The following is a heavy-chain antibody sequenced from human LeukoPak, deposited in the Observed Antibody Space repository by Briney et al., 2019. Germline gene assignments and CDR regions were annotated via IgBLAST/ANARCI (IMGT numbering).Heavy chain of an antibody. Sequence: GGSLRLSCAASGFIFSDYYMTWIRQAPGKGLEWISYISSSSYTDYADSVKGRFTISRDNAKNSLYLQMDSLRAEDTAVYYCARDGWGYYDSSGYPDYWGQGTLVTVSS. J-gene: IGHJ4*02. CDR3: ARDGWGYYDSSGYPDY. CDR2: ISSSSYT. D-gene: IGHD3-22*01. V-gene: IGHV3-11*06. CDR1: GFIFSDYY.